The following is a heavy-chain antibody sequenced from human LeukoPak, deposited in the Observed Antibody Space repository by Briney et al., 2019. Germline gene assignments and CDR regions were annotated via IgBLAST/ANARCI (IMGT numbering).Heavy chain of an antibody. V-gene: IGHV1-2*07. D-gene: IGHD6-13*01. Sequence: ASVKVSCKASGYTFTDYYMHWVRQAPGQGLEWMGWIHPNSGGTNYAHKFQGRVTMTRDTSISTAYMELSRLRSDDTAVYYCARDRPPQLVRPFDYWGQGTLVTVSS. CDR3: ARDRPPQLVRPFDY. CDR2: IHPNSGGT. CDR1: GYTFTDYY. J-gene: IGHJ4*02.